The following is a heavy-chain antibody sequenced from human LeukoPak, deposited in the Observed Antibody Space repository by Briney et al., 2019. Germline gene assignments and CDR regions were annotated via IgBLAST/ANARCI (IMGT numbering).Heavy chain of an antibody. J-gene: IGHJ5*02. CDR3: ARDTRTSIAVLLWFDP. CDR2: ISAYNGNT. CDR1: GYTFTRYA. D-gene: IGHD6-19*01. Sequence: GASVKVSCKASGYTFTRYAISWVRQAPGQGLEWMGWISAYNGNTNYAQKLQGRVTMTTDTSTSTAYMELRSLRSDDTAVYYCARDTRTSIAVLLWFDPWGQGTLVTVSS. V-gene: IGHV1-18*01.